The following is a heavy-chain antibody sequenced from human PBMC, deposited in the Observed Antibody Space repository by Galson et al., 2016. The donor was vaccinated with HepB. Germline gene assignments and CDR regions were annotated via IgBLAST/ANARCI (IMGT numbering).Heavy chain of an antibody. J-gene: IGHJ3*02. CDR3: ARDRRSGSYGDDFHI. D-gene: IGHD1-26*01. CDR2: ISGRDGRT. V-gene: IGHV3-23*01. Sequence: SLRLSCAASGFTFTSYAMSWVRQAPGKGLEWVSGISGRDGRTYYADSVKGRFTISRDNLKNMVYLQMNSLRAEDTAVYYCARDRRSGSYGDDFHIWGQGTMVTVSS. CDR1: GFTFTSYA.